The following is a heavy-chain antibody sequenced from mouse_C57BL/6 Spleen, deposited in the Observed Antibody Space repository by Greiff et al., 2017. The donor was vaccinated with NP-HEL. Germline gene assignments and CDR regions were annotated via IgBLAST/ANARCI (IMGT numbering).Heavy chain of an antibody. CDR3: ARDGGITGTVDY. D-gene: IGHD4-1*01. CDR1: GYTFTSYW. Sequence: QVQLQQSGAELVKPGASVKLSCKASGYTFTSYWMQWVKQRPGQGLEWIGEIDPSDSYTNYNQKFKGKATLTVDTSSSTAYMQLSSLSSEDSAVYYCARDGGITGTVDYWGQGTTLTVSS. V-gene: IGHV1-50*01. CDR2: IDPSDSYT. J-gene: IGHJ2*01.